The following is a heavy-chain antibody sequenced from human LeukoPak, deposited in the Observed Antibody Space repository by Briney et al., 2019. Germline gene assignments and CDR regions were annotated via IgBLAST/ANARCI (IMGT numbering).Heavy chain of an antibody. CDR1: GFTFRNYW. Sequence: PGGSLRLSCAASGFTFRNYWMTWVRQAPGKGLGWVANIKQDGSEIKYVDSVKGRFTISRDNAKNSLYLQMNSLRVEDTGVYYCARGSGWYLPWGQGTLVTVSS. CDR3: ARGSGWYLP. D-gene: IGHD6-19*01. J-gene: IGHJ5*02. V-gene: IGHV3-7*01. CDR2: IKQDGSEI.